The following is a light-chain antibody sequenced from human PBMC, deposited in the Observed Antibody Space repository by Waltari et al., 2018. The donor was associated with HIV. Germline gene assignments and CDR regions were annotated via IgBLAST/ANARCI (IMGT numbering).Light chain of an antibody. CDR3: CSYDGSIAPIWV. V-gene: IGLV2-23*02. CDR2: DVS. Sequence: QSALAQPASVSGSPGQSITISCTGTSGDVGAYDLVSWYQQHPGQVPKLLIYDVSSRPSGVSLRSSVSKSGNTASLTISGLQTEDEADYYCCSYDGSIAPIWVFGGGTKLTVL. J-gene: IGLJ3*02. CDR1: SGDVGAYDL.